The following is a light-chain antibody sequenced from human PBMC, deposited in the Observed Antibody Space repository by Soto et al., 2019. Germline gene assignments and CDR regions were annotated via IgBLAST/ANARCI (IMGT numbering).Light chain of an antibody. CDR2: GAS. V-gene: IGKV3-20*01. CDR1: QSVSSSY. Sequence: EIVLTQSPGTLSLSPGERATLSCRASQSVSSSYLAWYQQKPGQAPRLLIYGASTRATGVPDRFSASGSGTDFTLTISRLEPEDFAVYYCQQYGSSPPYTFGQGTKVEIK. CDR3: QQYGSSPPYT. J-gene: IGKJ2*01.